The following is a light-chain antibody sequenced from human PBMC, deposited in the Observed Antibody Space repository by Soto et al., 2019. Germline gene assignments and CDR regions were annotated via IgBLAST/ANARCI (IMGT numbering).Light chain of an antibody. J-gene: IGKJ5*01. CDR3: LQYDNWPPIT. V-gene: IGKV3-15*01. Sequence: EIVLTQSPATLSVSPGERATLSCKSSESISANLAWYQQKPGQAPRLLIYGAFTRATGIPVRFSGSGSGTDFTLTISNVQSEDFALYHCLQYDNWPPITFAQGTRLEMK. CDR1: ESISAN. CDR2: GAF.